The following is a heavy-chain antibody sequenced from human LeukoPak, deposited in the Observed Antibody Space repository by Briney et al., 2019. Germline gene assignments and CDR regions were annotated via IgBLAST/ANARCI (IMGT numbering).Heavy chain of an antibody. V-gene: IGHV4-34*01. CDR3: ARRPSLMVRGDRAFDY. D-gene: IGHD3-10*01. Sequence: SETLSLTCTVSGGSISSYYWSWIRQPPGKGLEWIGGINHSGSTNYNPSLKSRVTISVDTSKNQFSLKLSSVTAADTAVYYCARRPSLMVRGDRAFDYWGQGTLVTVSS. J-gene: IGHJ4*02. CDR2: INHSGST. CDR1: GGSISSYY.